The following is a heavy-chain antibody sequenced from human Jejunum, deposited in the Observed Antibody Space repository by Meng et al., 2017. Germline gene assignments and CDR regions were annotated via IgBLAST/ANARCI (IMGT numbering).Heavy chain of an antibody. Sequence: QIQLQQSGPGLVKPSQTLSLTCAISGDSVSSNRAGWNWIRQSPSRGLEWLGRTYYRSKWYIDYAVPVKSRITINPDTSKNQFSLHLNSVTPEDTAVYYCAGGGLVRSTRGYFDYWGQGTLVTVSS. CDR1: GDSVSSNRAG. D-gene: IGHD1-26*01. CDR2: TYYRSKWYI. J-gene: IGHJ4*02. V-gene: IGHV6-1*01. CDR3: AGGGLVRSTRGYFDY.